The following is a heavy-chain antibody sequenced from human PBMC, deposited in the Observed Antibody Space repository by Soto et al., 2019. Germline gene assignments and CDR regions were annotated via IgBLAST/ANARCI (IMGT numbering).Heavy chain of an antibody. D-gene: IGHD3-22*01. CDR2: IIPIFGTA. V-gene: IGHV1-69*13. Sequence: SVKVSCKASGGTFSSYAISWVRQAPGQGLEWMGGIIPIFGTANYAQKFQGRVTITADESTSTAYMELSSLRSEDTAVYYCARGHLVVTNSQGYYYYGMDVWGQGATVTVSS. J-gene: IGHJ6*02. CDR3: ARGHLVVTNSQGYYYYGMDV. CDR1: GGTFSSYA.